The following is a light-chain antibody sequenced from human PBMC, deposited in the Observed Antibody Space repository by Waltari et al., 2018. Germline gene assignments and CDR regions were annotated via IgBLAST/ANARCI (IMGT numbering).Light chain of an antibody. CDR1: QGVSSY. V-gene: IGKV3-11*01. CDR2: RAA. CDR3: QQRSDWPRT. J-gene: IGKJ1*01. Sequence: EIVFTQSPATLALSPGERSTLSCRASQGVSSYLAWYQQRPGQAPRLLIYRAANRATGIPARFSGSGSGTDFTLTISSLEPEDFAVYYCQQRSDWPRTFGQGTKVEIK.